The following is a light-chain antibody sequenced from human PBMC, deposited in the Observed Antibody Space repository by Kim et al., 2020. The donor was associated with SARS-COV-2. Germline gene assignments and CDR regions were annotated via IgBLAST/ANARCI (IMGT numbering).Light chain of an antibody. CDR2: KAS. CDR3: QQYKTYPWT. J-gene: IGKJ1*01. CDR1: QSISSW. Sequence: ASVGARVSIPCRASQSISSWLAWFQQKPGKAPKLLIHKASTLEGAVPSRFSGSESGTEFTLTISSLQPDDFATYYCQQYKTYPWTFGHGTKVDIK. V-gene: IGKV1-5*03.